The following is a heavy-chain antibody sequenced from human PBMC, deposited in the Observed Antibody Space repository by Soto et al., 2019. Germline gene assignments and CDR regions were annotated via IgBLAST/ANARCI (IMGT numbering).Heavy chain of an antibody. CDR1: GYIFRISS. Sequence: GESLNISCKGSGYIFRISSIGWVRLMPGKGLEWMGNVYPVESDTSYRPSFQGQITISADKTISTAFLQWRRLKASDAAMYYGARSLPSMRVFLFDYWGLGTLVTVSS. V-gene: IGHV5-51*01. CDR2: VYPVESDT. J-gene: IGHJ4*02. D-gene: IGHD3-3*02. CDR3: ARSLPSMRVFLFDY.